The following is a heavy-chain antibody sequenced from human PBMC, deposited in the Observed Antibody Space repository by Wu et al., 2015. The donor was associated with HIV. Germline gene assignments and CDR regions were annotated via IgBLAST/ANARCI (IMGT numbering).Heavy chain of an antibody. CDR3: AISAYDTSLDY. V-gene: IGHV1-46*01. CDR1: GYTFTSYY. D-gene: IGHD3-22*01. Sequence: QVQLVQSGAEVKKPGASVKVSCKASGYTFTSYYMHWVRQAPGQGLEWMGIINPSGGSTIYAQKFQGRVIMTEDTSTDTAYMELSSLRSEDTAVYYCAISAYDTSLDYWGQGTLVTVSS. CDR2: INPSGGST. J-gene: IGHJ4*02.